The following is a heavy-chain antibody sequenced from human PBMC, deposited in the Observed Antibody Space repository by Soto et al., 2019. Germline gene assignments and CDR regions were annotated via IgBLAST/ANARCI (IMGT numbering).Heavy chain of an antibody. CDR1: GFTLSNYV. CDR3: AKGLDSGINTDFDY. CDR2: ISHSGGST. V-gene: IGHV3-23*01. Sequence: EVQLLESGGDLVQPGGSVRLSCAASGFTLSNYVMTWVRQAPGKGLEWVSSISHSGGSTYYADSVKARFTISRDISRTTLYLQMNGLRADDTAVYFCAKGLDSGINTDFDYWGQGTLVTVSS. J-gene: IGHJ4*02. D-gene: IGHD6-25*01.